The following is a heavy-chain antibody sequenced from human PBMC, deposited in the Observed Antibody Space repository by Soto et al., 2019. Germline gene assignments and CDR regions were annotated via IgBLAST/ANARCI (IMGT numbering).Heavy chain of an antibody. Sequence: GGSLRLSCAASGFTFRTYAMSWVRQAPGKGLEWVSTVTNTGGNTYYADSVKGRFTISRDNSKNTLYLQVSSLRAEDTAVYYCAKERLGRGIDYWGQGILVTVSS. CDR3: AKERLGRGIDY. CDR2: VTNTGGNT. CDR1: GFTFRTYA. V-gene: IGHV3-23*01. J-gene: IGHJ4*02. D-gene: IGHD3-10*01.